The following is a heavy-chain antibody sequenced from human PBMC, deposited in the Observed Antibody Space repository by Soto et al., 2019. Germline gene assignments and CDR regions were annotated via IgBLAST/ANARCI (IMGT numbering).Heavy chain of an antibody. V-gene: IGHV1-24*01. CDR2: FDPEDGET. CDR1: GYTLTELS. Sequence: ASVKVSCKVSGYTLTELSMHWVRQAPGKGLEWMGGFDPEDGETIYAQKLQGRVTMTEDTSTDTAYMELSSLRSEDTAVNYCATVGVRVSRYFDGLLFGPDAFDIWGQGTMVTVSS. CDR3: ATVGVRVSRYFDGLLFGPDAFDI. D-gene: IGHD3-9*01. J-gene: IGHJ3*02.